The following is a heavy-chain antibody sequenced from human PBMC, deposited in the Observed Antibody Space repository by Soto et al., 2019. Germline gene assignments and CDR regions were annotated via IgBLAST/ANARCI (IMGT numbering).Heavy chain of an antibody. CDR2: IYYSGTA. Sequence: SETLSLTCTVSGGYISSVGYYWSWVRQQPGKGMELIGYIYYSGTAEYNPSLESRVAISLDPSKRHFSLRLNSVTAADTAVYYCARVTIPWYYFDXWGQGTLVTVSX. CDR1: GGYISSVGYY. D-gene: IGHD2-2*02. J-gene: IGHJ4*02. V-gene: IGHV4-31*03. CDR3: ARVTIPWYYFDX.